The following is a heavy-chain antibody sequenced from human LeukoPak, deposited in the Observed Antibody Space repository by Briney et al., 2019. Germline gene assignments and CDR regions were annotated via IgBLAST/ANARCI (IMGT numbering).Heavy chain of an antibody. J-gene: IGHJ4*02. V-gene: IGHV3-49*04. CDR3: TRVTYYYDNSGYFHFDS. D-gene: IGHD3-22*01. CDR1: GFTFGDCA. Sequence: GGSLRLSCTTSGFTFGDCAMSWVRQAPGKGLEWVSFIRRKAHGGTTEYAASVKGRFSSSRDDSKSIAYLQMNSLKTEDTAVYFCTRVTYYYDNSGYFHFDSWGQGSLVTVSS. CDR2: IRRKAHGGTT.